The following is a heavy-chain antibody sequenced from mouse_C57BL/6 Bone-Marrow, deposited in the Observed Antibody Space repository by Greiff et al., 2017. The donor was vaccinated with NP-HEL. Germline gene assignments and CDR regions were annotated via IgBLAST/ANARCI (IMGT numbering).Heavy chain of an antibody. V-gene: IGHV14-2*01. CDR1: GFNIKDYY. CDR3: ARDYGSFYYYAMDY. J-gene: IGHJ4*01. D-gene: IGHD1-1*01. Sequence: EVKVEESGAELVKPGASVKLSCTASGFNIKDYYMHWVKQRTEQGLEWIGRIDPEDGETKYAPKFQGKATITADTSSNTAYLQRSSLTSEDTAVYYCARDYGSFYYYAMDYWGQGTSVTVSS. CDR2: IDPEDGET.